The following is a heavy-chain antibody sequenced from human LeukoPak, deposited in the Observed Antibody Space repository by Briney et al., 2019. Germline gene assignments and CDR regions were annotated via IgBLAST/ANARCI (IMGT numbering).Heavy chain of an antibody. CDR1: GYTFTSYD. CDR2: MTPNSGDT. CDR3: ARVPVVTPRASRIKRYFDL. V-gene: IGHV1-8*01. Sequence: ASVKVSCKASGYTFTSYDINWVRQATGQGLEWMGWMTPNSGDTGYAQKFQGRVTMTRNTSISTAYMELSSLRSEDTAVYYCARVPVVTPRASRIKRYFDLWGRGPLVTVSS. J-gene: IGHJ2*01. D-gene: IGHD4-23*01.